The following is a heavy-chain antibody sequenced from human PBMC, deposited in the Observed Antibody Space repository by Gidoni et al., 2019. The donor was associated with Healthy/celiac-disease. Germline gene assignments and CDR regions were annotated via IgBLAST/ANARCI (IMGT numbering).Heavy chain of an antibody. J-gene: IGHJ4*02. CDR3: ARGRSWLAIFDY. CDR2: INHSGST. Sequence: QVQLQQWGAGLLKPSETLSLTCAVYGGSFSGYYWSWIRQPPGKGLEWIGEINHSGSTNYNPSLKSRVTISVDTSKNQFSLKLSSVTAADTAVYYCARGRSWLAIFDYWGQGTLVTVSS. V-gene: IGHV4-34*01. D-gene: IGHD6-19*01. CDR1: GGSFSGYY.